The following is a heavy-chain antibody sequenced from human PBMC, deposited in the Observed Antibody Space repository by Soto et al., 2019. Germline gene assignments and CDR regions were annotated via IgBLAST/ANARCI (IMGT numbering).Heavy chain of an antibody. CDR1: GFAFSGYW. D-gene: IGHD5-12*01. CDR2: IKKDGSEK. J-gene: IGHJ4*02. CDR3: ARATSVDAY. Sequence: EVQLVESGGDLVQPGGSLGLSCAASGFAFSGYWMSWVRQAPGKGLEGVANIKKDGSEKNYVDSVKGRFTISRDNAKNSLYLQMNSLRVEDTAVYYCARATSVDAYWGQGTLVTVSS. V-gene: IGHV3-7*01.